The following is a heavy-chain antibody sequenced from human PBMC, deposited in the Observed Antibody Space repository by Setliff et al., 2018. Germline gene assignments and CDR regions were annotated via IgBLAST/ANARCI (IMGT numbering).Heavy chain of an antibody. Sequence: KTSETLSLTCTVSGGSISSGSYYWSWIRQPAGKGLEWIGRIYTSGSTYYNPSLKSRVTISVDTSKNQFSLNLSSLTAADTAVYYCARELFYYYMDVWGKGTTVTVSS. CDR2: IYTSGST. J-gene: IGHJ6*03. CDR3: ARELFYYYMDV. CDR1: GGSISSGSYY. V-gene: IGHV4-61*02.